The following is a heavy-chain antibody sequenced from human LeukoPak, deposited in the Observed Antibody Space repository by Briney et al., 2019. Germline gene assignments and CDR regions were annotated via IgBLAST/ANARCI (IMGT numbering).Heavy chain of an antibody. CDR1: GYTFTSYG. CDR3: AREKEQWLVFDY. Sequence: ASVKVSCKASGYTFTSYGTSWVRQAPGQGLEWMGWISAYNGNTNYAQKLQGRVTMTTDTSTSTAYMELRSLRSDDTAVYYCAREKEQWLVFDYWGQGTLVTVSS. J-gene: IGHJ4*02. D-gene: IGHD6-19*01. V-gene: IGHV1-18*01. CDR2: ISAYNGNT.